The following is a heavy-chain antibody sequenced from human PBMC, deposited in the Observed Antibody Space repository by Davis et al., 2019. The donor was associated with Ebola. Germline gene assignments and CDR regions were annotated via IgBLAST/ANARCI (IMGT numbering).Heavy chain of an antibody. J-gene: IGHJ6*04. V-gene: IGHV4-39*01. CDR3: ARLYGDEIYYYYGMDV. Sequence: MPSETLSLTCTVSGGSISSSSYYWGWIRQPPGKGLEWIGSIYYSGSTYYNPSLKSRVTISVDTSKNQFSLKLSSVTAADTAVYYCARLYGDEIYYYYGMDVWGKGTTVTVSS. CDR2: IYYSGST. D-gene: IGHD4-17*01. CDR1: GGSISSSSYY.